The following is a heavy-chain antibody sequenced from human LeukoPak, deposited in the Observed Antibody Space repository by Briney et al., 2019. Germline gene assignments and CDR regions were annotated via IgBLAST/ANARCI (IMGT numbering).Heavy chain of an antibody. D-gene: IGHD1-1*01. V-gene: IGHV3-30*04. J-gene: IGHJ6*04. CDR3: ARGSVQV. Sequence: GGSLRLSCAASGFTFSSYAMHWVRQAPGKGLEWVAVISYDGSNKYYADSVKGRFTISRDNSKNTLYLQMNSLRAEDTAVYYCARGSVQVWGKGTTVTVSS. CDR1: GFTFSSYA. CDR2: ISYDGSNK.